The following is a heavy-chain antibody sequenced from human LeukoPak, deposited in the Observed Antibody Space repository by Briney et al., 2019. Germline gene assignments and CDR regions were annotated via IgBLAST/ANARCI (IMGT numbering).Heavy chain of an antibody. CDR3: ARALIPYSSSAYYYYYMDV. V-gene: IGHV4-39*07. J-gene: IGHJ6*03. D-gene: IGHD6-13*01. CDR1: GGSISSSSYY. Sequence: SETLSLTCTVSGGSISSSSYYWGWIRQPPGKGLEWIGSIYYSGSTYYNPSLKSRVTISVDTSKNQFSLKLSSVTAADTAVYYCARALIPYSSSAYYYYYMDVWGKGTTVTVSS. CDR2: IYYSGST.